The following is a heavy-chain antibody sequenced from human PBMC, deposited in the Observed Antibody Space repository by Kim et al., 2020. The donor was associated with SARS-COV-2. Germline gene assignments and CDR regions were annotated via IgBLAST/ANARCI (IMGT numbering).Heavy chain of an antibody. V-gene: IGHV3-11*04. Sequence: DSVKGRFTIARGKCKNSLYLQMTSLRAEDTAVYYCARVGSTVAAGSIDYWGQGTLVTVSS. D-gene: IGHD6-13*01. J-gene: IGHJ4*02. CDR3: ARVGSTVAAGSIDY.